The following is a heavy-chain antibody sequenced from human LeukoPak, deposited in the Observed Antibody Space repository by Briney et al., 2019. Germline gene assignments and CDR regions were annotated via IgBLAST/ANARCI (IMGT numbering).Heavy chain of an antibody. J-gene: IGHJ4*02. CDR1: GGSISSSSHY. D-gene: IGHD6-13*01. V-gene: IGHV4-39*01. Sequence: SETLSLTCTVSGGSISSSSHYWGWIRQPPGKGLEWIGSIYYSGSTYYNPSLKSRVTISVDTSKNQFSLKLSSVTAADTAVYYCARLIAAAGILGYWGRGTLVTVSS. CDR3: ARLIAAAGILGY. CDR2: IYYSGST.